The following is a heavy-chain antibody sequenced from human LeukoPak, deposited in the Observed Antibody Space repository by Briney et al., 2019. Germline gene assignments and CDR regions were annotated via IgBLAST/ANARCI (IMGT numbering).Heavy chain of an antibody. CDR1: GFTFSSYT. J-gene: IGHJ6*03. CDR2: IISNGGSK. CDR3: ARVKMGATINDYYYYYMDV. D-gene: IGHD1-26*01. Sequence: GGSLRLSCAASGFTFSSYTIKWVRKAPGKGLEHVSAIISNGGSKHYTDSVKGRFSISRDNSKNTVYLQMGSLRPDDMAVYYCARVKMGATINDYYYYYMDVWGRGTTVTVSS. V-gene: IGHV3-64*02.